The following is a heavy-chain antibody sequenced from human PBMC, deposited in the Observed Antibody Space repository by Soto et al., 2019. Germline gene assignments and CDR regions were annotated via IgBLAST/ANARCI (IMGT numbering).Heavy chain of an antibody. CDR1: GDSISNSKW. V-gene: IGHV4-4*02. CDR2: IDHNGIT. Sequence: NPSETLSLTCAVSGDSISNSKWWTWVRQTPGKGLEWIGKIDHNGITNYNPSLESRVTILKDNSKNQPSLKLSSVTGADSAVYYCVRLNRDYYYYGMDVWGQGATVTVSS. CDR3: VRLNRDYYYYGMDV. J-gene: IGHJ6*02.